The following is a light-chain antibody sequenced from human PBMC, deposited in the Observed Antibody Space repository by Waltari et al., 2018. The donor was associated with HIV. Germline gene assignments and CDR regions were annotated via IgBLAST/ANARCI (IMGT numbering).Light chain of an antibody. Sequence: QPVFTLLPSVSSAPGQKVTISCSGSTSNIWKNNVYRYQQLPGTAPKLLISDNNKRPSGIPDRFSGSKSGTSATLGITGLQTGDEADYYCGTWDSSLSAVVFGGGTKLTVL. CDR3: GTWDSSLSAVV. J-gene: IGLJ2*01. V-gene: IGLV1-51*01. CDR2: DNN. CDR1: TSNIWKNN.